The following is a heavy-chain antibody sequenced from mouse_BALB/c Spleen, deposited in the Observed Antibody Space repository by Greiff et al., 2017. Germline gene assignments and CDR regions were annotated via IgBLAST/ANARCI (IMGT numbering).Heavy chain of an antibody. CDR2: IDPANGNT. D-gene: IGHD1-1*01. CDR1: GFNIKDTY. Sequence: EVQLQQSGAELVKPGASVKLSCTASGFNIKDTYMHWVKQRPEQGLEWIGRIDPANGNTKYDPKFQGKATITADTSTNTAYLQLSSLTSEDTAVYYCTRSTVVATDYWGQGTTLTVSS. CDR3: TRSTVVATDY. V-gene: IGHV14-3*02. J-gene: IGHJ2*01.